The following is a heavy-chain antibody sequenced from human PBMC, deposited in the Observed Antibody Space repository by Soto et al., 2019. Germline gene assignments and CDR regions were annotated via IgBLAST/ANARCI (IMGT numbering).Heavy chain of an antibody. CDR1: GYPFDTYG. D-gene: IGHD3-16*01. CDR2: ISAYNGQT. CDR3: ARGTDYDGGSNFDY. Sequence: ASVKVSCKASGYPFDTYGINWVRQAPGQRPEWMGWISAYNGQTDYAQNFQGRVTMATDTSTNTAYMELRSLRSDDTAVYYCARGTDYDGGSNFDYWGQGTLVTVSS. V-gene: IGHV1-18*01. J-gene: IGHJ4*02.